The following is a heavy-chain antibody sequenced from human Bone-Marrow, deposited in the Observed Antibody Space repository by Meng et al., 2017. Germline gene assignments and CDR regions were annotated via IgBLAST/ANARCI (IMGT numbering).Heavy chain of an antibody. J-gene: IGHJ5*02. CDR3: ARVRGPDYYGSGSYSLGWFDP. Sequence: SVKVSCKASGGTFSSYAISWVRQAPGQGLEWMGGIIPIFGTANYAQKFQGRVTITADKATSTAYMELSSLRSEDTAVYYCARVRGPDYYGSGSYSLGWFDPWGQGTLVTVSS. V-gene: IGHV1-69*06. CDR2: IIPIFGTA. CDR1: GGTFSSYA. D-gene: IGHD3-10*01.